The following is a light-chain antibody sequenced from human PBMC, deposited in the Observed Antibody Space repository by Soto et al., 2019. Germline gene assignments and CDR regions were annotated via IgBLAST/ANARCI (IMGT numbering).Light chain of an antibody. CDR1: QSVNSN. J-gene: IGKJ1*01. CDR3: QQYNNWPRT. Sequence: EIVMTQSPATLSVSPGDRGTLSCRASQSVNSNLAWFQQKPGQAPRLLMYDASTRATGIPARFSGSGSGTEFTLTLSNLQSEDFAIYYCQQYNNWPRTFGQGTKV. V-gene: IGKV3-15*01. CDR2: DAS.